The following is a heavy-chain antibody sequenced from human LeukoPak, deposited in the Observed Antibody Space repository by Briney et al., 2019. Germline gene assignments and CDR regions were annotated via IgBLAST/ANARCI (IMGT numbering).Heavy chain of an antibody. V-gene: IGHV3-30*18. J-gene: IGHJ6*02. CDR1: GFTLSSYG. Sequence: GRSLRLSCAASGFTLSSYGMHWVRQAPGKGLEWVAVISYDGSNKYYADSVKGRFTISRDNSKNTLYLQMNSLRAEDTAVYYCAKEGPRWVAATHRYYGMDVWGQGTTVTVSS. D-gene: IGHD2-15*01. CDR3: AKEGPRWVAATHRYYGMDV. CDR2: ISYDGSNK.